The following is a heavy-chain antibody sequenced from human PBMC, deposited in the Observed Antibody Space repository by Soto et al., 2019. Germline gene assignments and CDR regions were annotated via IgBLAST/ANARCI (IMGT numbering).Heavy chain of an antibody. J-gene: IGHJ6*02. CDR2: IIPIFGTA. V-gene: IGHV1-69*13. CDR1: GGTFSSYA. CDR3: ARASRAALSYYYYGMDV. Sequence: SVKVSCKASGGTFSSYAISWVRQAPGQGLEWMGGIIPIFGTANYAQKFQGRVTITADESTSTAYMELSSLRSEDTAVYYCARASRAALSYYYYGMDVWGQGTTVTVSS. D-gene: IGHD6-6*01.